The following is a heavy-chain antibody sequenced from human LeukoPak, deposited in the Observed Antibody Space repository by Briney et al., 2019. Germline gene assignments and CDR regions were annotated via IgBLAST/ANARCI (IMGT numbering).Heavy chain of an antibody. V-gene: IGHV4-59*01. J-gene: IGHJ4*02. Sequence: SETLSLTCTVSGGSISSYYWSWIWQPPGKGLEWIGYIYYSGSTNYNPSLKSRVTISVDTSKNQFSLKLSSVTAADTAVYYCARFKSSSYFPLDYWGQGTLVTVSS. D-gene: IGHD6-13*01. CDR2: IYYSGST. CDR3: ARFKSSSYFPLDY. CDR1: GGSISSYY.